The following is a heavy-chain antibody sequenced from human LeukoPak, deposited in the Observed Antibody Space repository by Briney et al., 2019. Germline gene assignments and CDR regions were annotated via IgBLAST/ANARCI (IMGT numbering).Heavy chain of an antibody. CDR1: GGSFSGYY. Sequence: SETLSLTYAVYGGSFSGYYWSWIRQPPGKGLEWIGEINHSGSTNYNPSLKCRVTISVDTSKNQFSLKLSSVTAADTAVYYCARGSLGYSYGRNFDYWGQGTLVTVSS. CDR3: ARGSLGYSYGRNFDY. D-gene: IGHD5-18*01. CDR2: INHSGST. V-gene: IGHV4-34*01. J-gene: IGHJ4*02.